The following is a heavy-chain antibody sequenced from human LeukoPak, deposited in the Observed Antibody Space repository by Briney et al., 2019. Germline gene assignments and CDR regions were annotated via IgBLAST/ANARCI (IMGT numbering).Heavy chain of an antibody. V-gene: IGHV3-23*01. CDR2: ISGSGGST. CDR3: AKDLAVARTLYYYYGMDV. CDR1: GFTFSSYA. J-gene: IGHJ6*02. Sequence: GASLRLSCAASGFTFSSYAMSWVRQAPGKGLEWVSAISGSGGSTYYADSVKGRFTISRDNSKNTLYLQMNSLRAEDTAVYYCAKDLAVARTLYYYYGMDVWGRGTTVTVSS. D-gene: IGHD6-19*01.